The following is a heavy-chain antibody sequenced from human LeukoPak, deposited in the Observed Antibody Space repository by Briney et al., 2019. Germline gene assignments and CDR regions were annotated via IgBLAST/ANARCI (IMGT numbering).Heavy chain of an antibody. V-gene: IGHV3-23*01. CDR1: GFIFDIYA. Sequence: GGSLRLSCAASGFIFDIYAMSWVRQAPGMGLEWVSGISGNGLSTYYADSVKGRFTISRDNSKNTLYLQMNSLRAEDTAVYYCARDSPTSYYYYGMDVWGQGTTVTVSS. CDR2: ISGNGLST. J-gene: IGHJ6*02. CDR3: ARDSPTSYYYYGMDV.